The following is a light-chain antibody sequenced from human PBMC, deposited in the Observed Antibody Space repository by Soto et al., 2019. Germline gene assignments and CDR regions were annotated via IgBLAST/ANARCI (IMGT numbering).Light chain of an antibody. Sequence: EIVFTQSPCTLSLSPGERATLSCRASQSVSNNYLAWYQQKPGQAPRLLIYGASNRATGIPDRFSGTGSGTEFTLTISSLQSEDFALYYCQQYNDWPLTFGQGTKVDIK. CDR1: QSVSNN. J-gene: IGKJ1*01. CDR2: GAS. CDR3: QQYNDWPLT. V-gene: IGKV3D-15*01.